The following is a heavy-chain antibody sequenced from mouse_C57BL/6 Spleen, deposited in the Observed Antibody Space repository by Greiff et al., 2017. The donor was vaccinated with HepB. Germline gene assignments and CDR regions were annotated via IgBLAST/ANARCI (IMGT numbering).Heavy chain of an antibody. Sequence: VQLQQSGPELVKPGASVKISCKASGYTFTDYYMNWVKQSHGKSLEWIGDINPNNGGTSYNQKFKGKATLTVDKSSSTAYMELRSLTSEDSAVYYCARKGTYYSNSWFAYWGQGTLVTVSA. CDR1: GYTFTDYY. J-gene: IGHJ3*01. CDR2: INPNNGGT. CDR3: ARKGTYYSNSWFAY. V-gene: IGHV1-26*01. D-gene: IGHD2-5*01.